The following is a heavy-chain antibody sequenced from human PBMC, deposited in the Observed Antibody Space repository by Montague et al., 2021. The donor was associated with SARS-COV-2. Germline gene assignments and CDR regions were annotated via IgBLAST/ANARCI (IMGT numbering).Heavy chain of an antibody. D-gene: IGHD3-22*01. J-gene: IGHJ6*02. V-gene: IGHV4-59*12. CDR2: IFYTGST. CDR3: ARQGAGSYFDYGVDV. Sequence: SETLSLTCTVSGDSINSYYWNWIRQPPGKGLEWLGSIFYTGSTNXNPSLKSRVTISLDTSKNQFFLKVTSVTAADTAVYYCARQGAGSYFDYGVDVWGQGTTVTVSS. CDR1: GDSINSYY.